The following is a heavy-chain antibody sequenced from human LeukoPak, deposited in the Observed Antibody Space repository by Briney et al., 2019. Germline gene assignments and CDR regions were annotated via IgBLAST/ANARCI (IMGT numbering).Heavy chain of an antibody. V-gene: IGHV4-4*07. J-gene: IGHJ4*02. CDR2: IYPSGST. Sequence: SETLSLTCTVSGGSISSYYWSWIRQPAGKGLEWIGRIYPSGSTNYNPSLKSRVTMSVDTSKNQFSLKPSSVTAADTAVYYCARDYCGSGSYPFDYWGQGTLVTVSS. CDR1: GGSISSYY. CDR3: ARDYCGSGSYPFDY. D-gene: IGHD3-10*01.